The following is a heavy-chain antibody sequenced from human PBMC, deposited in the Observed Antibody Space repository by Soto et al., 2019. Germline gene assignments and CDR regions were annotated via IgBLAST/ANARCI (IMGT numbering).Heavy chain of an antibody. J-gene: IGHJ4*02. Sequence: VESLKISCKGSGYNFPTYWIGWVRQMPGKGLEWMGSIYPGDSDTRYSPSFQGQVTLSADESISTAYLQWSSLKASDTAMYYCASLYTTVVWGQGTLVTVSS. V-gene: IGHV5-51*01. CDR3: ASLYTTVV. CDR2: IYPGDSDT. D-gene: IGHD3-16*01. CDR1: GYNFPTYW.